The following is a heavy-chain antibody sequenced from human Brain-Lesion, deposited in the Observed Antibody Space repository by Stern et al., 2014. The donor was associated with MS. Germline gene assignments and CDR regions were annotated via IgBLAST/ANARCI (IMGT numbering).Heavy chain of an antibody. CDR2: TSYDGSDK. CDR3: ARGGAVTTSDYYLDY. J-gene: IGHJ4*02. D-gene: IGHD4-17*01. V-gene: IGHV3-30*01. CDR1: GFPFSYHA. Sequence: VQLVESGGGVVQPGRSLRLSCAASGFPFSYHAMHWVRQAPGQGLEWVALTSYDGSDKNDADSVKGRFTISRDNSRNTLYLQMNSLRVDDTAVYYCARGGAVTTSDYYLDYWGQGILVTVSS.